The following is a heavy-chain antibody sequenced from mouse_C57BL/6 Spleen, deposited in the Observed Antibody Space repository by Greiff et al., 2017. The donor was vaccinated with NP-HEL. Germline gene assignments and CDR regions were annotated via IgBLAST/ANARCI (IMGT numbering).Heavy chain of an antibody. Sequence: EVQLQQSGPVLVKPGASVKMSCKASGYTFTDYYMNWVKQSHGKSLEWIGVINPYNGGTSYNQKFKGKATLTVDKSSSTAYMELNSLTSEDSAVYYCARDSSGYPPYSMDYWGQGTSVTVSS. CDR2: INPYNGGT. V-gene: IGHV1-19*01. CDR1: GYTFTDYY. J-gene: IGHJ4*01. CDR3: ARDSSGYPPYSMDY. D-gene: IGHD3-2*02.